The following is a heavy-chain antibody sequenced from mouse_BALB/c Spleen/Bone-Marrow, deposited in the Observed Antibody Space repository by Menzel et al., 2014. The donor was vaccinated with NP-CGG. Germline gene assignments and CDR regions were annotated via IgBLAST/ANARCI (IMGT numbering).Heavy chain of an antibody. V-gene: IGHV1S56*01. J-gene: IGHJ4*01. CDR2: IYPGNVNT. CDR1: GYTFTSYY. D-gene: IGHD1-1*01. Sequence: QVQLQQSGPELVKPGASVRISCKASGYTFTSYYIHWVKQRPGQGLEWIGWIYPGNVNTKYNEKFKGKATLTADKSSSTACMQLSSLTSEDSAVYFCARFYYGSSYAMDYWGQGTSVTVSS. CDR3: ARFYYGSSYAMDY.